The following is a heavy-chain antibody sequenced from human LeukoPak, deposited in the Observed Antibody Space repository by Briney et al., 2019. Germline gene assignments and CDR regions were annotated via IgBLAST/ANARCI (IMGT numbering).Heavy chain of an antibody. CDR1: GFTFSSYS. J-gene: IGHJ6*04. CDR3: ARGYCSSTSCYAGQGV. D-gene: IGHD2-2*01. Sequence: GGSLRLSCAASGFTFSSYSMNWVRQAPGEGLEWVSYISSLSGTIYYADSVKGRFTISRDNAKNSLYLQMDSLRAEDTAVYYCARGYCSSTSCYAGQGVWGKGTTVTVSS. CDR2: ISSLSGTI. V-gene: IGHV3-48*01.